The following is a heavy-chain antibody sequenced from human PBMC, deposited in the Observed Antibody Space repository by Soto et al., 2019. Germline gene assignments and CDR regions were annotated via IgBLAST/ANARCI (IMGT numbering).Heavy chain of an antibody. Sequence: QAGGSLRLSCAASGFTFSSYAMSWVRQAPGKGLEWVSAISGSGGSTYYADSVKGRFTISRDNSKNTLYLQMNSLRAEDTAVYYCAKGIGTRDNDCSGGSCREDYYFDYWGQGTLVTVSS. J-gene: IGHJ4*02. CDR2: ISGSGGST. CDR1: GFTFSSYA. CDR3: AKGIGTRDNDCSGGSCREDYYFDY. V-gene: IGHV3-23*01. D-gene: IGHD2-15*01.